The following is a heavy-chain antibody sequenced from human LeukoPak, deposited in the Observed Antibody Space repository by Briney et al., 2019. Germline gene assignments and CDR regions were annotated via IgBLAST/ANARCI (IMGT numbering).Heavy chain of an antibody. CDR3: AKPPRYGIFGVVIAKPDY. J-gene: IGHJ4*02. V-gene: IGHV3-23*01. D-gene: IGHD3-3*01. CDR2: ISGSGGST. Sequence: PGGSLRLSCAASGFTFSSYAMSWVRQAPGKGLEWVSAISGSGGSTYYADSVKGRFTISRDNSKNTLYLQMNSLRAEDTAVYYCAKPPRYGIFGVVIAKPDYWGQGTPVTVSS. CDR1: GFTFSSYA.